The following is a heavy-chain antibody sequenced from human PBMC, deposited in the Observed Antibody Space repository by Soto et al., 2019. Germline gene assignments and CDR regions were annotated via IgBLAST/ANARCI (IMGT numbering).Heavy chain of an antibody. CDR1: GFTFINYA. J-gene: IGHJ3*01. CDR2: ISGGGDGT. V-gene: IGHV3-23*01. D-gene: IGHD2-8*01. Sequence: EVQLLESGGGLVQPGGSLRLSCAASGFTFINYAMIWVRQAPGKGLEWVSTISGGGDGTYYADSVKGHFTISRDNSKNTLYLQMNSLRAADTAIYYCAKKGLCSLKTFCSNSDCHYAFDLWGQGTVVTVSS. CDR3: AKKGLCSLKTFCSNSDCHYAFDL.